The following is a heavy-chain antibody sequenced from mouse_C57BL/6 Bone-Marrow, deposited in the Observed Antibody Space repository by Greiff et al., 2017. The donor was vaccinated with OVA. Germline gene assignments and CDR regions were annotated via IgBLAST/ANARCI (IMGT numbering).Heavy chain of an antibody. CDR1: GYTFTSYW. J-gene: IGHJ4*01. CDR2: INPSNGGT. CDR3: ARELRPHYYAMDY. Sequence: QVQLQQPGTELVKPGASVKLSCKASGYTFTSYWMHWVKQRPGQGLEWIGNINPSNGGTNYNEKFKSKATLTVDKSSSTAYMQLSSLTSEDSAVDYCARELRPHYYAMDYWGQGTSVTVSS. D-gene: IGHD2-4*01. V-gene: IGHV1-53*01.